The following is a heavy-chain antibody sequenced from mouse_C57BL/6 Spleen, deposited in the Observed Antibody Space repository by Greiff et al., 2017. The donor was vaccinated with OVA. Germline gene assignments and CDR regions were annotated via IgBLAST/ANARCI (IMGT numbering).Heavy chain of an antibody. D-gene: IGHD4-1*02. CDR3: ALNWDEAY. Sequence: DVKLQESGPGLVKPSQSLSLTCSVTGYSITSGYYWNWIRQFPGNKLEWMGYISYDGSNNYNPSLKNRISITRDTSKNQFFLKLNSVTTEDTATYYCALNWDEAYWGQGTLVTVSA. CDR1: GYSITSGYY. J-gene: IGHJ3*01. V-gene: IGHV3-6*01. CDR2: ISYDGSN.